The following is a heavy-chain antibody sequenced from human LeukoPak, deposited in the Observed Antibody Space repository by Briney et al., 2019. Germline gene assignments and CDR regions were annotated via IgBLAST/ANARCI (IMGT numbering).Heavy chain of an antibody. CDR2: ISYDGSNK. J-gene: IGHJ3*02. V-gene: IGHV3-30*18. Sequence: GGSLRLSCAVSGITLSNYGMTWVRQAPGKGLEWVAVISYDGSNKYYADSVKGRFTISRDNSKNTLYLQMNSLRAEDTAVYYCAKGRSSGYYVAFDIWGQGTMVTVSS. D-gene: IGHD3-22*01. CDR1: GITLSNYG. CDR3: AKGRSSGYYVAFDI.